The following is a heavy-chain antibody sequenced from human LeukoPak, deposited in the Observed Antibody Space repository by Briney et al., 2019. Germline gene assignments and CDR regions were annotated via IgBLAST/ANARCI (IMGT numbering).Heavy chain of an antibody. CDR2: ISWNSGSI. J-gene: IGHJ4*02. V-gene: IGHV3-9*01. CDR3: ARKSGWYARAYDY. D-gene: IGHD6-19*01. CDR1: GFTFDDYA. Sequence: GRSLRLSCAASGFTFDDYAMHWVRQAPGKGLEWVSGISWNSGSIGYADSVKGRFTISRDNAKNSLYLQMNSLRAEDTAVYYCARKSGWYARAYDYWGQGTLVTVSS.